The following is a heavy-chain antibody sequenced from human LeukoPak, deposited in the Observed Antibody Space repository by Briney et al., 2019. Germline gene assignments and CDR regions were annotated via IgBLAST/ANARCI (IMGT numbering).Heavy chain of an antibody. V-gene: IGHV5-51*01. CDR1: GYSFTSYW. J-gene: IGHJ4*02. D-gene: IGHD6-19*01. CDR3: ARLRIAVAGTFGLDY. CDR2: IYPGDSDT. Sequence: GESLKISCKGSGYSFTSYWIVWVRQMSGKGLEWMGIIYPGDSDTRYSPSFQGQVTISADKSISTAYLQWSSLKASDTAMYYCARLRIAVAGTFGLDYWGQGTLVTVSS.